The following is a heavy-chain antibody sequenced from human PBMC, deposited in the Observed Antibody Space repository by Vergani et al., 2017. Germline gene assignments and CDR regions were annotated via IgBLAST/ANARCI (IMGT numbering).Heavy chain of an antibody. J-gene: IGHJ6*03. D-gene: IGHD3-3*01. CDR1: GYTFTSYD. Sequence: QVQLVQSGAEVKKPGASVKVSCKASGYTFTSYDINWVRQATGQGLEWMGWMNPNSGNTGYAQKFQGRVTMTRNTAISTAYMELSSLGSEDTAVYYCARRKAVPTXLGVVAFYYYYMDVWGKGP. V-gene: IGHV1-8*01. CDR2: MNPNSGNT. CDR3: ARRKAVPTXLGVVAFYYYYMDV.